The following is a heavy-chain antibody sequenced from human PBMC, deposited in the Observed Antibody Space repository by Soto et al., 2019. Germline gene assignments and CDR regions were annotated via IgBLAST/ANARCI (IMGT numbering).Heavy chain of an antibody. V-gene: IGHV4-59*08. CDR2: IDSNGGT. Sequence: SETLSLTCTVSDDSTSSYKWSWIRQPPGRRLEWIGYIDSNGGTSYNPSLQSRVTISVDTSTKQFSLKLSSVTAADTAVYYCARARVYYYDSSGSIIERYYFDYWGQGTLVTVSS. D-gene: IGHD3-22*01. CDR1: DDSTSSYK. CDR3: ARARVYYYDSSGSIIERYYFDY. J-gene: IGHJ4*02.